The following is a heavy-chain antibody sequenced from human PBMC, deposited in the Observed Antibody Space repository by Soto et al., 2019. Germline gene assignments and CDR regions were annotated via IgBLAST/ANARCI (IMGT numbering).Heavy chain of an antibody. D-gene: IGHD1-20*01. Sequence: EVQLLESGGGLVQPGGSLRLSCAASGFTFSSYAMNWVRQAPGKGLEWVSVITGSGDATYYADSVKGRFTISRDNCKNTLYVQMNSLRAEDTAVYYCAKAISGYNAPLDHWGQGTRVTVSS. CDR3: AKAISGYNAPLDH. J-gene: IGHJ4*02. V-gene: IGHV3-23*01. CDR2: ITGSGDAT. CDR1: GFTFSSYA.